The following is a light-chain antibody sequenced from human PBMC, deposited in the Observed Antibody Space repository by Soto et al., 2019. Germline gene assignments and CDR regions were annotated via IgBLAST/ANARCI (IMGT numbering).Light chain of an antibody. V-gene: IGLV1-40*01. CDR1: SSNIGAGYD. CDR2: DNS. Sequence: QSVLTQPPSVSGAPGQRVTIYCTGSSSNIGAGYDVHWYQQLPGTAPKLLISDNSSRPSGVPDRFSGSKSGTSASLAITGLQAEDEADYYCQSYDSSLYVVFGGGTKLTVL. CDR3: QSYDSSLYVV. J-gene: IGLJ2*01.